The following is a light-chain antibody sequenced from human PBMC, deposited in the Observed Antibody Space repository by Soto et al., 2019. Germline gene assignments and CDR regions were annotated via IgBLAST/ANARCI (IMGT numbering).Light chain of an antibody. J-gene: IGKJ4*01. CDR2: GAS. V-gene: IGKV3-15*01. CDR3: QQYNNWLT. Sequence: EIGMTQSPATLSVSPGERATLSCRASESVSSNLAWYQQKPGQAPRLLIYGASTRATGIPASFSGSGSGTEFTLTISSLQSEDFALYYCQQYNNWLTFGGGTKVEIK. CDR1: ESVSSN.